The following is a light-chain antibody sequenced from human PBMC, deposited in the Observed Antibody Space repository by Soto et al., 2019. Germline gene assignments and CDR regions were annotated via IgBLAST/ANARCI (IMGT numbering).Light chain of an antibody. CDR2: TAS. CDR1: QRISTY. CDR3: QQHYNTPWT. Sequence: DIQLTQAPSSLSASVGDRITITCRASQRISTYLNWYQQKPGKAPELVIYTASSLESGVPSRFSGSGSGTDFTPTISSLQPEDLATYYCQQHYNTPWTFGQGTKVEIK. V-gene: IGKV1-39*01. J-gene: IGKJ1*01.